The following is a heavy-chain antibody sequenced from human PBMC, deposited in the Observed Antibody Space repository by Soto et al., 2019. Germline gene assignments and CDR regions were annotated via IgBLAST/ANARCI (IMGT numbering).Heavy chain of an antibody. CDR2: ISSSSSYI. Sequence: EVQLVESGGGLVKPGGSLRLSCAASGFTFSSYSMNWVRQAPGKGLEWVSSISSSSSYIYYADSVKGRFTISRDNAKNSLYLQMDSLRAEDTAVYYCARDKVATMDYYYGMDVWGQGTTVTVSS. CDR3: ARDKVATMDYYYGMDV. CDR1: GFTFSSYS. D-gene: IGHD5-12*01. V-gene: IGHV3-21*01. J-gene: IGHJ6*02.